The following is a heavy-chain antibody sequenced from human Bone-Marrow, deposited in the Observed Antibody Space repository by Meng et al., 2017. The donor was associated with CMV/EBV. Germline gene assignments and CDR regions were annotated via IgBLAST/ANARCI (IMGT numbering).Heavy chain of an antibody. V-gene: IGHV3-53*01. CDR3: ASSDCSSTSCYGDYFDY. D-gene: IGHD2-2*01. CDR1: GFTFTLHS. CDR2: IYSGGST. J-gene: IGHJ4*02. Sequence: GESLKISCAASGFTFTLHSMNWVRQAPGKGLEWVSVIYSGGSTYYADSVKGRFTISRDNSKNTLYLQMNSLRAEDTAVYYCASSDCSSTSCYGDYFDYWGQGTLVTVSS.